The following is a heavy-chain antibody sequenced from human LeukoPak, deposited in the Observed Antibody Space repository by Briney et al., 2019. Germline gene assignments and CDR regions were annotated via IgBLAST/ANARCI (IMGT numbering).Heavy chain of an antibody. CDR1: GFTFSSYG. D-gene: IGHD3-9*01. V-gene: IGHV3-33*06. J-gene: IGHJ3*02. CDR2: IWYDGSNK. CDR3: AKGVITIFSVPNVVAFDI. Sequence: GGSLRLSCAASGFTFSSYGMHWVRQAPGKGLEWVAVIWYDGSNKYYADSVKGRFTISRDNSKNTLYLQMNSLRAEDTAVYYCAKGVITIFSVPNVVAFDIWGQGTMVTVSS.